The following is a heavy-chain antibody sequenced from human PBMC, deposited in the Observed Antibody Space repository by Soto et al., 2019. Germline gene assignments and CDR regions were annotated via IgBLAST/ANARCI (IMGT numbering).Heavy chain of an antibody. V-gene: IGHV3-13*01. CDR2: IGTAGDT. D-gene: IGHD2-2*01. CDR1: GFTFSSYD. CDR3: ARERVVPAAGSYYYYGMDV. J-gene: IGHJ6*02. Sequence: GGSLRLSCAASGFTFSSYDMHWVRQATGKGLEWVSAIGTAGDTYYPGSVKGRFTISRENAKNSLYLQMNSLRAEDTAVYYCARERVVPAAGSYYYYGMDVWGQGTTVTVSS.